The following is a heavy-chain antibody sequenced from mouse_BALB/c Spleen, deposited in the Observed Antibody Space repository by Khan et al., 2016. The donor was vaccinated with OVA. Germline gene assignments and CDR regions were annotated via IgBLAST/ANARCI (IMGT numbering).Heavy chain of an antibody. CDR3: ARHPYCSYTLDH. CDR2: INTYTGKP. V-gene: IGHV9-3-1*01. Sequence: QVQLQQSGPELKKPGETVKISCKASGYSFTNYGMNWVKQSPGKALKWMGWINTYTGKPTYADDFKGRFAFSLETSASTAYLQINNLKNDDTATYCCARHPYCSYTLDHWGQGTSVTVSS. J-gene: IGHJ4*01. D-gene: IGHD2-10*01. CDR1: GYSFTNYG.